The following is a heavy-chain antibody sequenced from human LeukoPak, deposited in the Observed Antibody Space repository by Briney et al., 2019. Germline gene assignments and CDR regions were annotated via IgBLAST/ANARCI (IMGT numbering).Heavy chain of an antibody. J-gene: IGHJ4*02. CDR2: ISSSSSTI. D-gene: IGHD3-22*01. Sequence: PGGSLRLSCAASGFTFITYSMNWVRQAPGKGLEWVSYISSSSSTIYYADSVKGRFTISRDNAKNSLYLQMNSLRAEDTAVYYCARGSPYYYDSSGVDYWGQGTLVTVSS. CDR1: GFTFITYS. CDR3: ARGSPYYYDSSGVDY. V-gene: IGHV3-48*01.